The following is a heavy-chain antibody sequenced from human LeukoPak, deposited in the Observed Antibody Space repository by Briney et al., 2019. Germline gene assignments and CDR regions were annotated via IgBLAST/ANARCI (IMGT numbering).Heavy chain of an antibody. J-gene: IGHJ4*02. Sequence: GGSLRLSCAASGFIFSFYCMHWVRQAPGKGPMWVSRICPDGTGISYADSLKARFTTSRDNAKNTVYLQMNSLREEDTAVYYCVRDFRSADYWGQGTLVTVSS. CDR3: VRDFRSADY. V-gene: IGHV3-74*01. CDR1: GFIFSFYC. CDR2: ICPDGTGI.